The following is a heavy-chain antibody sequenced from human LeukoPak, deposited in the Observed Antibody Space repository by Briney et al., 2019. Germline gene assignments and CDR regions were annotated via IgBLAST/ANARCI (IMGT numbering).Heavy chain of an antibody. CDR3: ARNSGSYPDYFQH. CDR2: IYSGDSDT. V-gene: IGHV5-51*01. Sequence: GEALKISFKGSGYSFTSYWIGWVRQRPGKGLGGMGIIYSGDSDTRYSPSFRGQVTISADKSISTAYLQWTSLNAADTAMYYCARNSGSYPDYFQHWGQGTLVTVSS. CDR1: GYSFTSYW. D-gene: IGHD1-26*01. J-gene: IGHJ1*01.